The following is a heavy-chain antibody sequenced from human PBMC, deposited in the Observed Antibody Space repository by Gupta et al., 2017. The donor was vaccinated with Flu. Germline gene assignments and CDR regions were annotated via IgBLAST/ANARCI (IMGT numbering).Heavy chain of an antibody. V-gene: IGHV4-39*01. J-gene: IGHJ4*02. CDR1: YY. Sequence: YYWGWIRQPPEKGLEWIGSFRYSGYTFYNPSLKSRVTISVDTSKNQFSLKLSSVTAADTAVYYCARNIYDRGNYFDYWGQGTLVAVSS. D-gene: IGHD3-9*01. CDR2: FRYSGYT. CDR3: ARNIYDRGNYFDY.